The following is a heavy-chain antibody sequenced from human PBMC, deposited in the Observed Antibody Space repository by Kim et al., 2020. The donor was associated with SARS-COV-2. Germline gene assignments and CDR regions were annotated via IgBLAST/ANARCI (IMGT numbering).Heavy chain of an antibody. CDR1: GGTFSSYA. J-gene: IGHJ5*02. D-gene: IGHD3-22*01. Sequence: SVKVSCKASGGTFSSYAISWVRQAPGQGLEWMGRIIPILGIANYAQKFQGRVTITADKSTSTAYMELSSLRSEDTAVYYCARDPSPYYYDSSGYPPTGWFDPWGQGTLVTVSS. V-gene: IGHV1-69*04. CDR3: ARDPSPYYYDSSGYPPTGWFDP. CDR2: IIPILGIA.